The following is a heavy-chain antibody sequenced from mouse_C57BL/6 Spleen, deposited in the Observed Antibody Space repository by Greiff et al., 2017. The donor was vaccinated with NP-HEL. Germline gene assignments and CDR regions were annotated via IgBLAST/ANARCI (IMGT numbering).Heavy chain of an antibody. CDR3: ARDDYYGSSTWFAY. Sequence: QVQLQHSGPELVKPGASVKISCKASGYAFSSSWMNWVKQRPGKGLEWIGRIYPGDGDTNYNGKFKGKATLTADKSSSTAYMQLSSLTSEDSAVYFCARDDYYGSSTWFAYWGQGTLVTVSA. D-gene: IGHD1-1*01. CDR2: IYPGDGDT. V-gene: IGHV1-82*01. CDR1: GYAFSSSW. J-gene: IGHJ3*01.